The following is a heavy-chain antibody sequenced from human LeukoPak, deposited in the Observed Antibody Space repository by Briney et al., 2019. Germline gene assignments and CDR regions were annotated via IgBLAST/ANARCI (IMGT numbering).Heavy chain of an antibody. D-gene: IGHD5-24*01. CDR1: GYSFSSRFITYW. CDR3: ARQRSKGYGMDV. Sequence: GESLKISCTGSGYSFSSRFITYWIGWVRQKPGKGLEWMGRIDPADSHTDYSPSFQGHVTISADKSINTVYVEWGSLKASDTATYYCARQRSKGYGMDVWGQGTTITVSS. CDR2: IDPADSHT. J-gene: IGHJ6*02. V-gene: IGHV5-10-1*01.